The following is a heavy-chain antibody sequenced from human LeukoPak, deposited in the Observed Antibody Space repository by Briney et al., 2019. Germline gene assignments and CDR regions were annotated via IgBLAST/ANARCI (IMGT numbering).Heavy chain of an antibody. CDR3: TKSRFYDYVWGGS. Sequence: SLRLSCAASGFTFSDYYMSWFRQAPGKGLEWVSLIRSKAYGGTTEYAASVEGRFTISRDDSKSIAYLQMNSLKTEDTAVYYCTKSRFYDYVWGGSWGQGTLVTVSS. J-gene: IGHJ5*02. V-gene: IGHV3-49*03. D-gene: IGHD3-16*01. CDR2: IRSKAYGGTT. CDR1: GFTFSDYY.